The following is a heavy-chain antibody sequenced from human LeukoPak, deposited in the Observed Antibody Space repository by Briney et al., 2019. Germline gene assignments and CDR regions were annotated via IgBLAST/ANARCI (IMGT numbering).Heavy chain of an antibody. J-gene: IGHJ2*01. D-gene: IGHD7-27*01. Sequence: SETLSLTCTVSSGSISGYHWNWIRQPPGKGLEWIGYIYYSGSPSYNPSLKSRVTISVDTSKSQFSLKLSSVTAADTAVYYCARRLTDYWSLDLWGRGTLVTVSS. CDR3: ARRLTDYWSLDL. V-gene: IGHV4-59*08. CDR1: SGSISGYH. CDR2: IYYSGSP.